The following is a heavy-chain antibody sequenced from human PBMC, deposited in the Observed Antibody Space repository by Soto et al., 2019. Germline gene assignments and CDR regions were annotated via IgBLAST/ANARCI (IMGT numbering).Heavy chain of an antibody. Sequence: PSETLSLTCTVSGGSISSSSYYWGWIRQPPGKGLEWIGSIYYSGSTYYNPSLKSRVTISVDTSKNQFSLKLSSVTAADTAVYYCARHPIPGYSSSWDFYYYYYGMDVWGQGTTVTVSS. V-gene: IGHV4-39*01. D-gene: IGHD6-13*01. CDR1: GGSISSSSYY. CDR2: IYYSGST. J-gene: IGHJ6*02. CDR3: ARHPIPGYSSSWDFYYYYYGMDV.